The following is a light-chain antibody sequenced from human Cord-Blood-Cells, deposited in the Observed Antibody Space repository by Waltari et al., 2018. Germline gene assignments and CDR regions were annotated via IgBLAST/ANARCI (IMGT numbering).Light chain of an antibody. CDR1: SSDVGSYNL. J-gene: IGLJ3*02. V-gene: IGLV2-23*01. CDR2: EGS. CDR3: CSYAGSSTWV. Sequence: QSALTQPASVSGSPGQSITISCTGTSSDVGSYNLVSWYQQTQGKAPKHIIYEGSNRPSGVSNRFSGSKSGNTASLTISGLQAEDEADYYCCSYAGSSTWVFGGGTKLTVL.